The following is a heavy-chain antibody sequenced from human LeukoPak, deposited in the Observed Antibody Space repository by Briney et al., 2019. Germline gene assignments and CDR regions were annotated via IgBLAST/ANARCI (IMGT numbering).Heavy chain of an antibody. J-gene: IGHJ6*02. V-gene: IGHV3-9*01. CDR2: ISWNSGSI. CDR3: AKDLLYQLPRKKAYYGMDV. D-gene: IGHD2-2*01. CDR1: GFTFDDYA. Sequence: SGGSLRLSCAASGFTFDDYAMHWVRQAPGEGLEWVSGISWNSGSIGYADSVKGRFTISRDNAKNSLYLQMNSLRAEDTALYYCAKDLLYQLPRKKAYYGMDVWGQGTAVTVSS.